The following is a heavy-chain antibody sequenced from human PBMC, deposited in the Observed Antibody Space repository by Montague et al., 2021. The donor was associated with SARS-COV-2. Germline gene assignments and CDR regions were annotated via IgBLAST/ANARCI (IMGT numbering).Heavy chain of an antibody. CDR1: GGSISSSGYY. Sequence: SETLSLTCTVSGGSISSSGYYWGWIRQPPGKGLEWIGSMHYSGSTYFYPSLKSRVTISIDTSKNQFSLKLGSVTAADTAVYYCARVGGSEYRFFDYWGQGSLVTVSS. CDR3: ARVGGSEYRFFDY. V-gene: IGHV4-39*01. J-gene: IGHJ4*02. CDR2: MHYSGST. D-gene: IGHD3-16*01.